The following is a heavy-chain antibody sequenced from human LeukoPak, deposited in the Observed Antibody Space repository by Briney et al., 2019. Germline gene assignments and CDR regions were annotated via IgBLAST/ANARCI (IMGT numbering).Heavy chain of an antibody. Sequence: GGSLRLSCAASGFTFSSYSMNWVRQAPGKGLEWVSSISSSSSYIYYAGSVKGRFTISRDNAKNSLYLQMNSLRAEDTAVYYCAKSGGNSVWGQGTLVTVSS. D-gene: IGHD4-23*01. CDR3: AKSGGNSV. CDR1: GFTFSSYS. CDR2: ISSSSSYI. V-gene: IGHV3-21*01. J-gene: IGHJ4*02.